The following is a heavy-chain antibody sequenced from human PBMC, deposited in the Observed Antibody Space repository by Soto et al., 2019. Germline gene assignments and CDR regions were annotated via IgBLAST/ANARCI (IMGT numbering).Heavy chain of an antibody. V-gene: IGHV3-21*01. CDR2: ITTGSDYI. Sequence: VGSVRLSCVASGFTLSSFSMSWVRQTPGKGLEWVSSITTGSDYISYADSVKGRFTISRDNAKNSLFLQMNSLNAEDTAFYYCARGPTYDECGPGTLVTVSS. CDR3: ARGPTYDE. J-gene: IGHJ4*02. CDR1: GFTLSSFS.